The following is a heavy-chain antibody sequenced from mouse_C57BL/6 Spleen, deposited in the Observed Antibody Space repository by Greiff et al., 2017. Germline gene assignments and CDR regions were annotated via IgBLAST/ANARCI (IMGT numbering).Heavy chain of an antibody. Sequence: VQLQQPGAELVKPGASVKLSCKASGYTFTSYWMHWVKQRPGQGLEWIGMIHPNSGSTNYNEKFKSKATLTVDKSSSTAYMQLSSLTSEDSAVYYCARRALKGYFDYWGQGTTRTVSS. D-gene: IGHD1-3*01. CDR3: ARRALKGYFDY. CDR2: IHPNSGST. J-gene: IGHJ2*01. V-gene: IGHV1-64*01. CDR1: GYTFTSYW.